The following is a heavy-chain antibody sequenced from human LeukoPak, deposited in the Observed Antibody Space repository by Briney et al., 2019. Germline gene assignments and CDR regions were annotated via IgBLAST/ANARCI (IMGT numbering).Heavy chain of an antibody. D-gene: IGHD6-6*01. CDR3: ARDLWGSSSGGGYSGNYYYYYMDV. CDR2: INPKSGGT. CDR1: GYTFTGYF. V-gene: IGHV1-2*02. Sequence: ASVKVSCKASGYTFTGYFMHWVRQAPGQRPEWMGWINPKSGGTNYVQKFQGRVSMTRDTSTSTFFMELRRLTSDDTAVYYCARDLWGSSSGGGYSGNYYYYYMDVWGKGTTVTVSS. J-gene: IGHJ6*03.